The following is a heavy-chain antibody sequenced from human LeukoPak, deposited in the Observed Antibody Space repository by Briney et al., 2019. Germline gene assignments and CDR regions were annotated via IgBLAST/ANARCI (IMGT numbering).Heavy chain of an antibody. CDR1: GSTFTTYY. Sequence: AASVKVSCKASGSTFTTYYIYWVRQAPGQGLEWMGIISPSNDSTIYAQKFQGRVTMTRDTSTSTVYMELSTLRSEDTAVYYCARVYSGYFDYWGQGTLVTVSS. CDR3: ARVYSGYFDY. V-gene: IGHV1-46*01. J-gene: IGHJ4*02. CDR2: ISPSNDST. D-gene: IGHD5-12*01.